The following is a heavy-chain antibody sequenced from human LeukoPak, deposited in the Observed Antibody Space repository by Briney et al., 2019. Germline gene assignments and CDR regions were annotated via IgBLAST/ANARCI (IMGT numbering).Heavy chain of an antibody. CDR2: INHSGST. V-gene: IGHV4-34*01. J-gene: IGHJ4*01. D-gene: IGHD3-10*01. Sequence: SETLSLTCAVYGGSFSGYYWSWIRQPPGKGLEWIGEINHSGSTNYNPSLKSRVTISVDTSKNQFSLKLSSVTAADTAVYYCARRRVRGVIIRGFDYWGQGTLVTVSS. CDR3: ARRRVRGVIIRGFDY. CDR1: GGSFSGYY.